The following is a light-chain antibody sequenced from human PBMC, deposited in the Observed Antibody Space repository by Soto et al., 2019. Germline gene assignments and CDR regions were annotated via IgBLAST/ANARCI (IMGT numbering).Light chain of an antibody. CDR3: LLSYSGTNGV. CDR2: DTT. Sequence: QTVVTQEPSLTVSPGGTVTLTCGSSTGAVTSGNYPYWFQKKPGQAPRTLIYDTTNKQSWTPARFSGSLLGGKAALTLAGAQTDDDADYYCLLSYSGTNGVFGGGTKLTVL. J-gene: IGLJ3*02. CDR1: TGAVTSGNY. V-gene: IGLV7-46*01.